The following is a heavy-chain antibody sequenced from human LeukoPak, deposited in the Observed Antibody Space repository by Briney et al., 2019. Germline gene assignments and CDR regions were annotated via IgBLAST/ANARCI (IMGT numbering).Heavy chain of an antibody. CDR3: ARGAPWGYDFWSGYLYWFDP. CDR1: GYTFTSYG. V-gene: IGHV1-18*01. J-gene: IGHJ5*02. D-gene: IGHD3-3*01. Sequence: ASVKVSCKASGYTFTSYGISWVRQAPGQGLEWMGWISAYNGSTNYAQKLQGRVTMTTDTSTSTAYMELRSLRSDDTAVYYCARGAPWGYDFWSGYLYWFDPWGQGTLVTVSS. CDR2: ISAYNGST.